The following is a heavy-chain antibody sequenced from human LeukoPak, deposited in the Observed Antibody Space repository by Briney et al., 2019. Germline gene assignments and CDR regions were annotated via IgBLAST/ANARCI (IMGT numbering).Heavy chain of an antibody. J-gene: IGHJ4*02. CDR2: ISATGGST. CDR3: AKYYYSSGSQRFFDY. CDR1: GFTFRSHW. D-gene: IGHD3-10*01. Sequence: PGGSLRLSCAASGFTFRSHWMTWVRQAPGKGLEWVSTISATGGSTYYTDSVKGRFTISRDNSKNTLYLQMNSLRAEDTAVYYCAKYYYSSGSQRFFDYWGQGTLVTVSS. V-gene: IGHV3-23*01.